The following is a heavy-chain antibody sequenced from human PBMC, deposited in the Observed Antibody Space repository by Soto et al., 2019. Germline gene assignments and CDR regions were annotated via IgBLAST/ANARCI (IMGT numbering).Heavy chain of an antibody. Sequence: SETLSLTCAVSGGSISSSNWWSWVRQPPGKGLEWIGEIYHSGSTNYNPSLKSRVTISVDKSKNQFSLKLSSVTAADTAVYYCARVDDILTGLIDYWGQGTLVTVSS. V-gene: IGHV4-4*02. J-gene: IGHJ4*02. CDR1: GGSISSSNW. CDR3: ARVDDILTGLIDY. CDR2: IYHSGST. D-gene: IGHD3-9*01.